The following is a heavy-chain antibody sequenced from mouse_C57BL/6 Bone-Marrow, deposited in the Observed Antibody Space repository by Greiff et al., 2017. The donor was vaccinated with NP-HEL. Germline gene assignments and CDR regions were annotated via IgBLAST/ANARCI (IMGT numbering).Heavy chain of an antibody. V-gene: IGHV1-81*01. CDR2: IYPRSGNT. CDR3: ARYYYGSSYNFDY. Sequence: VQLQESGAELARPGASVKLSCKASGYTFTSYGISWVKQRTGQGLEWIGEIYPRSGNTYYNEKFKGKATLTADKSSSTAYMELRSLTSEDSAVYFCARYYYGSSYNFDYWGQGTTLTVSS. D-gene: IGHD1-1*01. J-gene: IGHJ2*01. CDR1: GYTFTSYG.